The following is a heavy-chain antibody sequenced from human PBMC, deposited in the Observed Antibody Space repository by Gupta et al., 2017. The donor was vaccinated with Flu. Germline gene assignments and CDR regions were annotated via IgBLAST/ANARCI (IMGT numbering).Heavy chain of an antibody. CDR1: GFTFSSYD. CDR3: ARAGRSAEFDY. D-gene: IGHD1-26*01. Sequence: EVQLVESGGGLVQPGGSLRLSCAASGFTFSSYDMHWVRQATGKGLEWVSAIGTDGDTDEPGSVKGRFTIAREKAKNSLYIEMKRLRAGDTAVYYGARAGRSAEFDYGCQGTMVTVSS. V-gene: IGHV3-13*04. CDR2: IGTDGDT. J-gene: IGHJ4*02.